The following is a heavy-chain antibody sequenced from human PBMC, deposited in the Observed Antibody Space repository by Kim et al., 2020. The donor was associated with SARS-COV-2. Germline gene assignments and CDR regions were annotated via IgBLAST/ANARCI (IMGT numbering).Heavy chain of an antibody. J-gene: IGHJ6*02. CDR1: GYTFTSYG. CDR2: ISAYNGNT. Sequence: ASVKVSCKASGYTFTSYGISWVRQAPGQGLEWMGWISAYNGNTNYAQKLQGRVTMTTDTSTSTAYMELRSLRSDDTTVYYCARDLAPNYYGSGSYVSPGMDVWGQGTTVTVSS. CDR3: ARDLAPNYYGSGSYVSPGMDV. V-gene: IGHV1-18*01. D-gene: IGHD3-10*01.